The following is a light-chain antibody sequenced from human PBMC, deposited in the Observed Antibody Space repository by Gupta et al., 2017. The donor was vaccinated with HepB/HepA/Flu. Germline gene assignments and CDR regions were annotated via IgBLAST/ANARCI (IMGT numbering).Light chain of an antibody. CDR3: HKDYNNPLYT. Sequence: IVMTQSPDSLAVSLGDRAPIDCKSSQRVLSTSNNKNYLSWYHQKPGQPRKLLIYWASTREAGVPDRFSGSGFGKNFTLTISSRQAEDVAVYYCHKDYNNPLYTFGQGTKVEIK. CDR1: QRVLSTSNNKNY. CDR2: WAS. V-gene: IGKV4-1*01. J-gene: IGKJ2*01.